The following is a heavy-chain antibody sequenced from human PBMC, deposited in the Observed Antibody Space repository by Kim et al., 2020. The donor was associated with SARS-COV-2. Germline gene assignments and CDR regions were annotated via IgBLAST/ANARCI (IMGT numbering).Heavy chain of an antibody. CDR3: ARAVPGFGGDYFDY. CDR2: ISYDGSNK. Sequence: GGSLRLSCAASGFTFSSYGMHWVRQAPGKGLEWVAVISYDGSNKYYADCVKGRFTISRDNSKNTLYLQMNSLRAEDTAVYYCARAVPGFGGDYFDYWGQGTLVTVSS. D-gene: IGHD3-10*01. CDR1: GFTFSSYG. V-gene: IGHV3-33*05. J-gene: IGHJ4*02.